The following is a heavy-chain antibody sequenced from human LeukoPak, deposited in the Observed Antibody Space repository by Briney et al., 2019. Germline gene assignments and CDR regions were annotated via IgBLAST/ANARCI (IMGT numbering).Heavy chain of an antibody. CDR1: AVTFNNYV. CDR2: IIPIFGTA. D-gene: IGHD1-26*01. J-gene: IGHJ5*02. CDR3: ARGLSVVRDTYNSFYP. V-gene: IGHV1-69*13. Sequence: SVKVSCKEAAVTFNNYVISWVRQAPGQGLEWMGGIIPIFGTANYAQKFQGRVTITADESTSTAYMELSSLRSEDTAVYYFARGLSVVRDTYNSFYPWGQGTLVTVSS.